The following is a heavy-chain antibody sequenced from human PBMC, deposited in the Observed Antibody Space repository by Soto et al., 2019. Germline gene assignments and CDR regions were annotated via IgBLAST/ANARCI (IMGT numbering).Heavy chain of an antibody. Sequence: GGSLRLSCTASGFTFGDYAMSWFRQAPGKGLEWVGFIRSKAYGGTTEYAASVKGRFTISRDDSKSIAYLQMNSLKTEDTAVYYCTRDVWDDSSAPDAFDIWGQGTMVTVSS. V-gene: IGHV3-49*03. CDR3: TRDVWDDSSAPDAFDI. CDR1: GFTFGDYA. J-gene: IGHJ3*02. CDR2: IRSKAYGGTT. D-gene: IGHD3-22*01.